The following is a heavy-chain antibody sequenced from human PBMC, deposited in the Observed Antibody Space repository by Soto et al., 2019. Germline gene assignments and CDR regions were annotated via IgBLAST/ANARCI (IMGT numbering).Heavy chain of an antibody. J-gene: IGHJ4*02. Sequence: GGSLRLSCAASGFTFSSYGMHWVRQAPGKGLEWVAVIWYDGSNKYYVDSVKGRFTISRDNSKNTLYLQMNSLRAEDTAVYYCAREGESSSFSFDYWGQGTLVTVSS. CDR1: GFTFSSYG. CDR2: IWYDGSNK. CDR3: AREGESSSFSFDY. V-gene: IGHV3-33*01. D-gene: IGHD6-6*01.